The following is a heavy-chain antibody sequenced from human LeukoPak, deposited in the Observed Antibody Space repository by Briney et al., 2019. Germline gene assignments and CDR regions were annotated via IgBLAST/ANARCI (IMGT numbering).Heavy chain of an antibody. CDR3: ARDGYYGSGSYYNGYYMDV. D-gene: IGHD3-10*01. Sequence: GGSLRLSCAASGFTFSSYAMHWVRQAPGKGLEGVAVISYYGSNKYYADSVKGRFTISRDNSKNTLYLQMNSLRAEDTAVYYCARDGYYGSGSYYNGYYMDVWGKGTTVTVSS. J-gene: IGHJ6*03. V-gene: IGHV3-30*04. CDR1: GFTFSSYA. CDR2: ISYYGSNK.